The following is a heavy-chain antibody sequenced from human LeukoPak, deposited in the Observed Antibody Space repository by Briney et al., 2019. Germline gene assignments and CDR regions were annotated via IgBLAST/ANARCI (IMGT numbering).Heavy chain of an antibody. J-gene: IGHJ6*02. CDR2: IYSDGST. D-gene: IGHD3-16*01. CDR1: TSTVTSNC. V-gene: IGHV3-53*01. CDR3: AKSARRSIMITFGGSYGMDV. Sequence: GGSLRLSCVASTSTVTSNCMSWVRQAPGKGLEWVSVIYSDGSTYYSDSVTGRFTISRDNSKNTLYLQMNSLRADDTAVYYCAKSARRSIMITFGGSYGMDVWGQGTTVTVSS.